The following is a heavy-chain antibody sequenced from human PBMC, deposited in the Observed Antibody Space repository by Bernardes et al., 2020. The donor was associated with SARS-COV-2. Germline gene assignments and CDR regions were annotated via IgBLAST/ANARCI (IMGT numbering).Heavy chain of an antibody. V-gene: IGHV3-66*02. CDR2: FYSGDST. CDR1: GFTVSSIY. D-gene: IGHD1-26*01. CDR3: ARAISVGYDY. Sequence: GGSLRLSCAASGFTVSSIYMSWVRQAPGKGLECVSFFYSGDSTYYADSVKGRFTISRDNSKNTLYLQMNSLRAEDTAMYFCARAISVGYDYWGQGTLVTVSS. J-gene: IGHJ4*02.